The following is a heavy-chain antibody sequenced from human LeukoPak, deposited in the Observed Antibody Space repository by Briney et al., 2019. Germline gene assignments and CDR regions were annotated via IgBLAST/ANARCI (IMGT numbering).Heavy chain of an antibody. CDR2: INPNSGGT. D-gene: IGHD5-24*01. J-gene: IGHJ4*02. Sequence: ASVKLSCKTSGYTFTDYYLHWVRQAPGQGLEWMGWINPNSGGTNYAQTFQGRVNMPRHTSITTAYLELSRLRSDDTAVYSCARIGYNHYFDYWGQGTRVTVST. CDR3: ARIGYNHYFDY. CDR1: GYTFTDYY. V-gene: IGHV1-2*02.